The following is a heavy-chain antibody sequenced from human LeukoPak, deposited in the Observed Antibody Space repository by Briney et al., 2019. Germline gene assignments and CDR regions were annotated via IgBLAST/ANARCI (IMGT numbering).Heavy chain of an antibody. CDR2: ISGSGGST. D-gene: IGHD3-22*01. Sequence: PGGSLRLSCAASGFTFSSYAMSWVRQAPGKGLEWVSAISGSGGSTYYADSVKGRFTISRDNSKNTLYLQMNSLRAEYTAVYYCAKDDIDSSGYYPGYFQHWGQGTLVTVSS. J-gene: IGHJ1*01. CDR1: GFTFSSYA. V-gene: IGHV3-23*01. CDR3: AKDDIDSSGYYPGYFQH.